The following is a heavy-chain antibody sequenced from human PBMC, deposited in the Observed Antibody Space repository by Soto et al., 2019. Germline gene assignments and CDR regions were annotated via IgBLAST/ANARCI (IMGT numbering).Heavy chain of an antibody. CDR3: AGDLGSSGYRWFDP. D-gene: IGHD6-13*01. J-gene: IGHJ5*02. CDR2: IKQDGSEK. CDR1: GFTFSRDW. Sequence: PGGSLRLSCAASGFTFSRDWMSWVRQAPGKGLEWVANIKQDGSEKYYVDSVKGRFTISRDNAKNSLYLQMNSLRAEDTAVYYCAGDLGSSGYRWFDPWGQGTLVTVSS. V-gene: IGHV3-7*01.